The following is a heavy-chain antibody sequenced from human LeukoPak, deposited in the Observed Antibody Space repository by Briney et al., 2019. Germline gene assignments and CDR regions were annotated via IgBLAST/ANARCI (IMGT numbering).Heavy chain of an antibody. Sequence: GGSLRLSCAASGFSFDDYGLTWVRQAPGKGLEWICGINWNGDSTDYAYSVKGRFTISRNNAKNSLYLQMNRLRAEDTALYYCARDLRVVITGSFESWGQGTLVTVSS. CDR1: GFSFDDYG. V-gene: IGHV3-20*04. D-gene: IGHD3-22*01. J-gene: IGHJ4*02. CDR2: INWNGDST. CDR3: ARDLRVVITGSFES.